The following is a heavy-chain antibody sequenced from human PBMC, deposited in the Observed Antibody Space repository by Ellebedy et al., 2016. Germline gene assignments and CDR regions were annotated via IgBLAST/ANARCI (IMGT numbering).Heavy chain of an antibody. J-gene: IGHJ5*02. CDR2: IIPILGIA. Sequence: SVKVSXXASGGTFSSYAISWVRQAPGQGLEWMGRIIPILGIANYAQKFQGRVTITADKSTSTAYMELSSLRSEDTAVYYCARDKDWFDPWGQGTLVTVSS. CDR1: GGTFSSYA. CDR3: ARDKDWFDP. V-gene: IGHV1-69*04.